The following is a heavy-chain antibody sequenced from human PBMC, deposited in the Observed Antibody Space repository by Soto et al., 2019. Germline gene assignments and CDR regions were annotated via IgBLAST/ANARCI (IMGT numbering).Heavy chain of an antibody. J-gene: IGHJ3*02. D-gene: IGHD5-12*01. CDR3: ARVSLTFSGYDDAFDI. CDR1: GGTFSSYT. CDR2: IIPILGIA. Sequence: QVQLVQSGAEVKKPGSSVKVSCKASGGTFSSYTISWVRQAPGQGLEWMRRIIPILGIANYAQKFQGRVTITADKSTSTAYMELSSLRSEDTAVYYCARVSLTFSGYDDAFDIWGQGTMVTVSS. V-gene: IGHV1-69*02.